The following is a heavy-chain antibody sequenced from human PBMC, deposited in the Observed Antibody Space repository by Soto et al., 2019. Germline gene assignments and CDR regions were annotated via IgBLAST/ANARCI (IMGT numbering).Heavy chain of an antibody. V-gene: IGHV3-23*01. CDR1: GFTFSSYA. CDR3: AKDSRSHPQGWFDP. CDR2: IRGSGDYT. D-gene: IGHD2-15*01. Sequence: VLLLESGGGLVQPGESLRLSCAASGFTFSSYAMTWVRQAPGKGLEWVSSIRGSGDYTYFADSVKGRFTISRDNSKDTLYLQMSSLRVEDTAIYYCAKDSRSHPQGWFDPWGQGTLVTVSS. J-gene: IGHJ5*02.